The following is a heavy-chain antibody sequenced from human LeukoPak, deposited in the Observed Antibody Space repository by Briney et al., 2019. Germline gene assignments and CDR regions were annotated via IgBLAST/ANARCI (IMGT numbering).Heavy chain of an antibody. V-gene: IGHV3-74*01. Sequence: PGGSLRLSWAASGFTSSSHGMPWVRQAPGKGLVWVAHVSTDGTSTSSVDSVKGRFTISRDNAKNTLYLQMNSLRAEDTAVYYCARDSPNYSKGAIDIWGQGTMVTVSS. J-gene: IGHJ3*02. D-gene: IGHD1-7*01. CDR1: GFTSSSHG. CDR2: VSTDGTST. CDR3: ARDSPNYSKGAIDI.